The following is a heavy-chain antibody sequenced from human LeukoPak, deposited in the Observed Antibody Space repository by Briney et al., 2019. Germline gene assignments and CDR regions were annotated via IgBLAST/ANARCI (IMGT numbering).Heavy chain of an antibody. CDR2: IIPIFGTA. V-gene: IGHV1-69*13. Sequence: SVKVSCKASGYTFTSYGISWVRQAPGQGLEWMGGIIPIFGTANYAQKFQGRVTITADESTSTAYMELSSLRSEDTAVYYCASRPGYYYDSSGYYYYHWGQGTLVTVSS. CDR3: ASRPGYYYDSSGYYYYH. D-gene: IGHD3-22*01. J-gene: IGHJ5*02. CDR1: GYTFTSYG.